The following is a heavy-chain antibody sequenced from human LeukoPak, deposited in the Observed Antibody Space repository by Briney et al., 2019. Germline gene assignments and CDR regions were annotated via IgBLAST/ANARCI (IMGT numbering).Heavy chain of an antibody. D-gene: IGHD3/OR15-3a*01. CDR3: ARDWTWNFNS. Sequence: PVGSLRLSCAASGFTFSSYWMSWVRQAPGKGLEWVANIKQDESEKNYVDSVKGRFTISRNNAKNSMYLQMNSLRADATAVYYCARDWTWNFNSWGQGTLVTVSS. CDR2: IKQDESEK. J-gene: IGHJ4*02. CDR1: GFTFSSYW. V-gene: IGHV3-7*05.